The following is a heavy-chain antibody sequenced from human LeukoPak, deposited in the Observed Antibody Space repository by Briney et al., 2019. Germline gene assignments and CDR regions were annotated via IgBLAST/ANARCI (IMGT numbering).Heavy chain of an antibody. CDR1: GFSFSNNY. CDR3: ARARGDSQPASRYFEY. V-gene: IGHV3-30*03. D-gene: IGHD2-2*01. Sequence: PGGSLRLSCAASGFSFSNNYMSWVRQAPGKGPEWVALIGGDGGERYYGESVKGRFTISRDNSKNTLYVQMNSLRPEDTAIYYCARARGDSQPASRYFEYWGQGVPVTVSS. CDR2: IGGDGGER. J-gene: IGHJ4*02.